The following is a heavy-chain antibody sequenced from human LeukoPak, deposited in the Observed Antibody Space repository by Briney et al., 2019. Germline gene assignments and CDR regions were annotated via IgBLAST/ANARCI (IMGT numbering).Heavy chain of an antibody. V-gene: IGHV3-7*01. CDR1: GFTFSSYW. Sequence: GGSLRLSCAASGFTFSSYWMSWVRQAPGKGLEWVANIKQDGSEKYYVDSVKGRFTISRDNAKNSLYLQMNSLRVDDTAVYYCARDRGGAESHGFDAFDLWGQGTIVTVSS. D-gene: IGHD2-15*01. J-gene: IGHJ3*01. CDR3: ARDRGGAESHGFDAFDL. CDR2: IKQDGSEK.